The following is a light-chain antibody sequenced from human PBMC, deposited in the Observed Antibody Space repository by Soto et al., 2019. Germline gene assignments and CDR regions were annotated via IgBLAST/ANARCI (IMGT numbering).Light chain of an antibody. J-gene: IGLJ1*01. V-gene: IGLV2-14*01. CDR3: SSYTSSSTWV. CDR2: EVS. CDR1: SSDVGGYNY. Sequence: QSALTQPASVSGSPGQSITISCTGTSSDVGGYNYVSWYQQHPGKAPKLMIYEVSNRPSGVSNRFSGSKSGNTASLTISGXXAXXXADYYCSSYTSSSTWVFGTGTKLTVL.